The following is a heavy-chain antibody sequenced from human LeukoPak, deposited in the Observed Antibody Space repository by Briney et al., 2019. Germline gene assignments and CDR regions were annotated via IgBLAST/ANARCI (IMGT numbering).Heavy chain of an antibody. V-gene: IGHV3-30*02. CDR2: IRYDGSNK. J-gene: IGHJ4*02. D-gene: IGHD1-26*01. CDR1: GFTFSSYW. Sequence: PGGSLRLSCAASGFTFSSYWMSWVRQAPGKGLEWVAFIRYDGSNKYYADSVKGRFTISRDNSKNTLYLQMNSLRAEDTAVYYCAKDNYRVGATPGGFDYWGQGTLVTVSS. CDR3: AKDNYRVGATPGGFDY.